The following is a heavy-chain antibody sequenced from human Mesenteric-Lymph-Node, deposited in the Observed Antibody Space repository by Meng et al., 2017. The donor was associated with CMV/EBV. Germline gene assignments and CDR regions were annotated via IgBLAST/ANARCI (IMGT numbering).Heavy chain of an antibody. Sequence: GESLKISCAASGFTFSSYSMNWVRQAPGKGLEWVSSISSSSSYIYYADSVKGRFTISRDNAKNSLYLQMNSLRAEDTAVYYCARDTYSSSPAYYGMDVWGQGTPVTVSS. CDR2: ISSSSSYI. CDR3: ARDTYSSSPAYYGMDV. J-gene: IGHJ6*02. D-gene: IGHD6-6*01. CDR1: GFTFSSYS. V-gene: IGHV3-21*01.